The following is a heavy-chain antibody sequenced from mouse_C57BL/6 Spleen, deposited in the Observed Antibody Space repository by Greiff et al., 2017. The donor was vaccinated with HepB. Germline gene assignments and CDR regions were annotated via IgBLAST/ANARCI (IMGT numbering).Heavy chain of an antibody. CDR2: TDPANGNT. V-gene: IGHV14-3*02. CDR3: RISTINA. J-gene: IGHJ2*01. Sequence: EVQLQQSGAELVKPAASLKLSCTASGYNIKDIYIHWVKQRPEKGLERIRRTDPANGNTKYDPKFQGKATITADTSYNTAYLQLSSLTSEDTAVYYCRISTINAGGQGTTLTVSS. CDR1: GYNIKDIY. D-gene: IGHD5-2*01.